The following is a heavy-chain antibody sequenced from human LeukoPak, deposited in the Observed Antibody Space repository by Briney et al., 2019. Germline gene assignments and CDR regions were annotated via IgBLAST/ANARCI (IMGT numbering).Heavy chain of an antibody. V-gene: IGHV4-34*01. J-gene: IGHJ4*02. D-gene: IGHD6-13*01. CDR1: GGSFSGYY. CDR3: ARAPPYSRTGYFDY. Sequence: SETLSLTCAVYGGSFSGYYWSWIRQPPGKGLEWIGEINHSGSTNYNPSLKSRVTISVDTSKNQFSLKLNSVTAADTAVYYCARAPPYSRTGYFDYWGQGTLVTVSS. CDR2: INHSGST.